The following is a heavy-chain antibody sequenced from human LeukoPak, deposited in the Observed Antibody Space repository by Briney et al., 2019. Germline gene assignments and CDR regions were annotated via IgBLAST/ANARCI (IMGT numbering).Heavy chain of an antibody. CDR1: GFTFSSYA. Sequence: PGGSLRLSCAASGFTFSSYAMHWVRQAPGKGLEWVAVISYDGSNKYYADSVKGRFTISRDNSKNTLYLQMDSLSDDDTAVYYCARDPGYESWSPFWGGMDVWGNGTTVIVSS. CDR2: ISYDGSNK. CDR3: ARDPGYESWSPFWGGMDV. V-gene: IGHV3-30*04. J-gene: IGHJ6*04. D-gene: IGHD3-16*01.